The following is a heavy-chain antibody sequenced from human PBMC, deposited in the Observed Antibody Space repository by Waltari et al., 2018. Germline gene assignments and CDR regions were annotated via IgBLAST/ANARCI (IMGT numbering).Heavy chain of an antibody. D-gene: IGHD2-2*01. CDR2: IYYSGST. V-gene: IGHV4-39*01. CDR1: GGSISSSSYY. CDR3: ARHEDIVVVPAAMPSWFDP. J-gene: IGHJ5*02. Sequence: QLQLQESGPGLVKPSETLSLTCTVPGGSISSSSYYWGWIRQPPGNGLEWIGSIYYSGSTYYNPSLKSRVTISVDTSKNQSSLKLSSVTAADTAVYYCARHEDIVVVPAAMPSWFDPWGQGTLVTVSS.